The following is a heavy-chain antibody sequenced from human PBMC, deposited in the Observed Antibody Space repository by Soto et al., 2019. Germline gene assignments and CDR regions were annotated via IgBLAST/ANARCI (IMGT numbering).Heavy chain of an antibody. V-gene: IGHV3-23*01. CDR3: AKGHLLRLYYFDY. Sequence: GGSLRLSCAASGFTFSSYGMSWVRQAPGKGLEWVSAISGSGGSTYYADSVKGRFTISRDNSKNTLYLQMNSLRAEDTAVYYCAKGHLLRLYYFDYWGQGTLVTVSS. D-gene: IGHD2-15*01. CDR2: ISGSGGST. J-gene: IGHJ4*02. CDR1: GFTFSSYG.